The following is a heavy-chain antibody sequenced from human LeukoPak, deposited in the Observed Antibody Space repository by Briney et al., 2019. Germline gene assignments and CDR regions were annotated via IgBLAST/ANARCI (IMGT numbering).Heavy chain of an antibody. J-gene: IGHJ4*02. CDR2: IFHSGST. CDR1: GASISSGHW. D-gene: IGHD4-17*01. Sequence: SETLSLTCAVSGASISSGHWWSWVRQPPGKGLEWIGEIFHSGSTNYNPSLKSRVTISVDKSKNQFSLNLNSVTAADTAVYYCAREVGGDYDALDYWGQGTLVTVSS. CDR3: AREVGGDYDALDY. V-gene: IGHV4-4*02.